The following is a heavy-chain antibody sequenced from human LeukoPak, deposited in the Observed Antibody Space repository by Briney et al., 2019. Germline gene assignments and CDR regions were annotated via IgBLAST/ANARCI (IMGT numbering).Heavy chain of an antibody. CDR2: IYYRGST. J-gene: IGHJ4*02. CDR3: ARLSGYSSGHYYSDY. D-gene: IGHD3-22*01. V-gene: IGHV4-59*01. CDR1: GGSISSDY. Sequence: SETLSLTCTVSGGSISSDYWSWIRQPPGKGLEWIRYIYYRGSTNYNPSLKSRVTISVDTSKNQFSLKLSSVTAADTAVYYCARLSGYSSGHYYSDYWGQGTLVTVSS.